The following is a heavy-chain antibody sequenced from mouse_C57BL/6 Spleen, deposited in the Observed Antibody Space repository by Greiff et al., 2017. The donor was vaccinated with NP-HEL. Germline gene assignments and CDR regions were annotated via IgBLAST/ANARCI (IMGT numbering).Heavy chain of an antibody. J-gene: IGHJ4*01. Sequence: VQLQQSGPELVKPGASVKISCKASGYTFTDYYMNWVKQSHGKSLEWIGDINPNNGGTSYNQKFKGKATLTVDKSSSTAYMELRSLTSEDSAVYYCARRFYSRYYAMDYWGQGTSVTVSS. CDR2: INPNNGGT. V-gene: IGHV1-26*01. D-gene: IGHD2-5*01. CDR3: ARRFYSRYYAMDY. CDR1: GYTFTDYY.